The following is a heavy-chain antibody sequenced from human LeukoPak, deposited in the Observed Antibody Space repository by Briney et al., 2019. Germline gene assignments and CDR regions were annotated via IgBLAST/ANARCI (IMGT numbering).Heavy chain of an antibody. CDR3: ARDQGRAYDFWSGYWGYFQH. CDR2: IIPILGIA. V-gene: IGHV1-69*04. D-gene: IGHD3-3*01. CDR1: GGTFSSYT. Sequence: SSVKVSCKASGGTFSSYTISWVRQAPGQGLEWMGRIIPILGIANYAQKFQGRDTITADKSTSTAYMELSSLRSEDTAVYYCARDQGRAYDFWSGYWGYFQHWGQGTLVTVSS. J-gene: IGHJ1*01.